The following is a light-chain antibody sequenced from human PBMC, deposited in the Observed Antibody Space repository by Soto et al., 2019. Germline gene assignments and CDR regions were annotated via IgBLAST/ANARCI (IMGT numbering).Light chain of an antibody. CDR2: GAS. Sequence: VVLTQSPGTLSLSPGERATLSCRASQSVSSSYLAWYQQKPGQAPRLLIYGASSRATGIPDRFSGSGSGTDFTLTISRLEPEDFAVYYCQQYSSSPLVTFGQGTRLEIK. CDR3: QQYSSSPLVT. V-gene: IGKV3-20*01. CDR1: QSVSSSY. J-gene: IGKJ5*01.